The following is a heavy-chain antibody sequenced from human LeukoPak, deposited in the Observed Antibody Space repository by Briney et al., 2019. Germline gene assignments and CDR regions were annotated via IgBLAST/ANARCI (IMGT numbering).Heavy chain of an antibody. CDR3: ATFHIAGAFTWFDP. J-gene: IGHJ5*02. Sequence: ASVNVSCKVSGYTLTELSMHWVRQAPGKGLEWVGGFDPEDGERIYAQKFQGRVTMTEDTSTDTAYMELSSLRSEDTAVYCCATFHIAGAFTWFDPWGQGTMVTVSS. D-gene: IGHD6-19*01. V-gene: IGHV1-24*01. CDR1: GYTLTELS. CDR2: FDPEDGER.